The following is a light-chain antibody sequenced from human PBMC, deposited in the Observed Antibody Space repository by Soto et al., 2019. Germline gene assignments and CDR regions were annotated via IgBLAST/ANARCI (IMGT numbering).Light chain of an antibody. V-gene: IGLV4-69*01. J-gene: IGLJ3*02. CDR2: LNSDGSH. CDR3: QTWDTGIQV. Sequence: QLALTQSPSASASLGASVRLTCTLSSGHSSHAIAWHQQQPEKGPRYLMKLNSDGSHNKGDGIPDRFSGSSSGAERYLTISSLQSEDEADYYCQTWDTGIQVFGGGTKLTVL. CDR1: SGHSSHA.